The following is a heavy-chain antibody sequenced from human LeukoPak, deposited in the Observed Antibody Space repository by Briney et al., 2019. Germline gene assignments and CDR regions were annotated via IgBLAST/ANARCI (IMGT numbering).Heavy chain of an antibody. J-gene: IGHJ1*01. V-gene: IGHV3-30*19. Sequence: GGSPRLSCAASGFTFSSYAMHWVRQAPGKGLEWVAVISYDGSNKYYADSVKGRFTISRDNSKNTLYLQMNSLRAEDTAVYYCARDKGYSSGPVQHWGQGTLVTVSS. CDR2: ISYDGSNK. CDR1: GFTFSSYA. CDR3: ARDKGYSSGPVQH. D-gene: IGHD6-19*01.